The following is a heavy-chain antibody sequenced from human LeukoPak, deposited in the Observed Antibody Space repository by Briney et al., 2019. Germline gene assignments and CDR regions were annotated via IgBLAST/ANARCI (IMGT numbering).Heavy chain of an antibody. D-gene: IGHD6-6*01. CDR1: GGTFSRYA. Sequence: ASVKVSCKASGGTFSRYAISWVRQAPGQGHEWMGGIIPIFGTANYAQKFQGRVTITADESTSTAHMELSSLRSEDTAVYYCARGASSSFYDYWGQGTLVTVSS. J-gene: IGHJ4*02. CDR2: IIPIFGTA. V-gene: IGHV1-69*13. CDR3: ARGASSSFYDY.